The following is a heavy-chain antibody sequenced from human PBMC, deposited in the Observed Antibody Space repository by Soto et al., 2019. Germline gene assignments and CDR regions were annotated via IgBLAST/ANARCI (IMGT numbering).Heavy chain of an antibody. J-gene: IGHJ6*02. Sequence: QVQLVQSGAEVRKPGASVKVSCKASGYTFTTYGISWVRQAHGQGLEWMGWISGYDGHTKYAQKFQGRIIMTTDTSTSTVYMDLRSLRSDDTAVYYCAREGEMPYYYYGLDVWGQGTTVTVSS. V-gene: IGHV1-18*01. CDR3: AREGEMPYYYYGLDV. CDR1: GYTFTTYG. D-gene: IGHD3-16*01. CDR2: ISGYDGHT.